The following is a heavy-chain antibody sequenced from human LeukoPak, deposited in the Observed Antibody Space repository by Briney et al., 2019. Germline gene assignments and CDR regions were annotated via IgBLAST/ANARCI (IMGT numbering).Heavy chain of an antibody. V-gene: IGHV3-48*04. J-gene: IGHJ4*02. Sequence: GGSLRLSCAASGVTFSNYSMNWVRQAPGKGLEWVSYISSSSTIYYADSVKGRFTISRDTAKNSLYLQMNSLRTEDTAVYHCARAGSHRNSGYDYWGQGTLVPSPQ. D-gene: IGHD6-25*01. CDR3: ARAGSHRNSGYDY. CDR2: ISSSSTI. CDR1: GVTFSNYS.